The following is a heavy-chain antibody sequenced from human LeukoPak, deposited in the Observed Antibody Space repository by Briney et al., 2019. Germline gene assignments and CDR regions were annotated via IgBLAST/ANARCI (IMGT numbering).Heavy chain of an antibody. Sequence: GGSLRLSCAASGITFTSYAMTWVRQAPGKGLEWVSSIAGSGDSSYYADSVKGRFIISRDNSKDTLYLQMNNLRVEDTAVYYCVRITRTAFDIWGQGTMVTVSS. D-gene: IGHD1-20*01. CDR3: VRITRTAFDI. CDR1: GITFTSYA. CDR2: IAGSGDSS. J-gene: IGHJ3*02. V-gene: IGHV3-23*01.